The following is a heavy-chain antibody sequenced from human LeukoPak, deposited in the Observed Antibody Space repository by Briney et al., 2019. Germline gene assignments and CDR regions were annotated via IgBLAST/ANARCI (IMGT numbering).Heavy chain of an antibody. CDR3: ARDPGLYSSSWYPWTYYFDY. CDR1: GFTFSSYG. D-gene: IGHD6-13*01. J-gene: IGHJ4*02. V-gene: IGHV3-33*01. CDR2: IWYDGSNK. Sequence: GGSLRLSCAAPGFTFSSYGMHWVRQAPGKRLEWVAVIWYDGSNKYYADSVKGRFTISRDNSKNTLYLQMNSLRAEDTAVYYCARDPGLYSSSWYPWTYYFDYWGQGTLVTVSS.